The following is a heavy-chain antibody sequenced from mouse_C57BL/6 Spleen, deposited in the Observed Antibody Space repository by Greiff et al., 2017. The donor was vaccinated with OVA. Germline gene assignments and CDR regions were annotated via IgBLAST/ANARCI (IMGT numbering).Heavy chain of an antibody. CDR3: TRDDGSRAYYFDY. D-gene: IGHD1-1*01. CDR1: GFTFSSYA. V-gene: IGHV5-9-1*02. Sequence: EVKVVESGEGLVKPGGSLKLSCAASGFTFSSYAMSWVRQTPEKRLEWVAYISSGGDYIYYADTVKGRFTISRDNARNTLYLQMSSLKSEDTAMYYCTRDDGSRAYYFDYWGQGTTLTVSS. CDR2: ISSGGDYI. J-gene: IGHJ2*01.